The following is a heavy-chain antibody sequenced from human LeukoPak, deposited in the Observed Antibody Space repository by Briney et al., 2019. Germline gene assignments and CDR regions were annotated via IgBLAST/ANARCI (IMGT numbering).Heavy chain of an antibody. V-gene: IGHV3-23*01. Sequence: GGSLRLSCAASGFTFSSYAMSRVRQAPGKGLEWVSAISGSGGSTYYADSVKGRFTISRDNSKNTLYLQMNSLRAEDTAVYYCAKGTYYYDSSGYSYWGQGTLVTVSS. CDR1: GFTFSSYA. CDR3: AKGTYYYDSSGYSY. CDR2: ISGSGGST. J-gene: IGHJ4*02. D-gene: IGHD3-22*01.